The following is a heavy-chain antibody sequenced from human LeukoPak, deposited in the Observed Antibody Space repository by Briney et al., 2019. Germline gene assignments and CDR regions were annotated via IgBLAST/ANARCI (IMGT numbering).Heavy chain of an antibody. CDR3: AKDDYDNGGY. Sequence: GGSLRLSCAASGFTFSNYAMSWVRQAPGKGLEWVAAISYDGSNKYYADSVKGRFTISRDNSKNTLYLQMNSLRAEDTAVYYCAKDDYDNGGYWGQGTLVTVSS. V-gene: IGHV3-30*18. CDR2: ISYDGSNK. CDR1: GFTFSNYA. D-gene: IGHD4-23*01. J-gene: IGHJ4*02.